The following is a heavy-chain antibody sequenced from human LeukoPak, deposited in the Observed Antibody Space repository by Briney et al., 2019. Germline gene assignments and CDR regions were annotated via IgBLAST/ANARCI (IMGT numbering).Heavy chain of an antibody. D-gene: IGHD4-17*01. CDR2: IYHSGST. J-gene: IGHJ3*02. V-gene: IGHV4-4*02. CDR3: ARTQITTATDAFDI. CDR1: GDSISSSNW. Sequence: PSGTLSLTCAVSGDSISSSNWWSWVRQPPGKGLEWIGEIYHSGSTNYNPSLKSRVTISVDKSKNQFSLKLSSVTAADTAVYYCARTQITTATDAFDIWGQGTMVTVSS.